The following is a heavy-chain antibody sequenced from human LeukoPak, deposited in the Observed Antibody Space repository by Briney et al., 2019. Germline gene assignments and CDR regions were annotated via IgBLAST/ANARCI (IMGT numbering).Heavy chain of an antibody. CDR3: ATDYYDSSGYFSTVGYFDY. Sequence: GGSLRLSCAASGVTFSSYSMNWVRQAPGKGLEWVSSISSSSSYIYYADSVKGRFTISRDNAKNSLYLQMNSLRAEDTAVYFCATDYYDSSGYFSTVGYFDYWGQGTLVTVSS. J-gene: IGHJ4*02. CDR2: ISSSSSYI. V-gene: IGHV3-21*01. D-gene: IGHD3-22*01. CDR1: GVTFSSYS.